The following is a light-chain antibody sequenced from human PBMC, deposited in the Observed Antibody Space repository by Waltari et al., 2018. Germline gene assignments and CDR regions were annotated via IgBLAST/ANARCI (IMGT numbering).Light chain of an antibody. CDR3: QERSNWPGGS. V-gene: IGKV3-11*01. J-gene: IGKJ4*01. Sequence: EIVLTQSPGTLSLPPGESATLSCRASQSVSTYLAWYQQKPGQAPRLLIYDASNRAAGIPARFVASGSETDFTLTISRLEPEDFAVYYCQERSNWPGGSFGGGTKVEMK. CDR1: QSVSTY. CDR2: DAS.